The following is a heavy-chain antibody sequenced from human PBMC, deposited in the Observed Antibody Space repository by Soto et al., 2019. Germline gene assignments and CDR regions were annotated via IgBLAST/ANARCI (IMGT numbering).Heavy chain of an antibody. D-gene: IGHD6-19*01. J-gene: IGHJ4*02. V-gene: IGHV1-3*05. CDR2: INAGNGNT. CDR1: GYTFTGYA. Sequence: QVQLVQSGAEEKKPGASVKVSCKASGYTFTGYAMHWVRQAPGQRLEWMGWINAGNGNTKYSQKFQGRVTITRDTSASTAYMALISLRSKDKAVYYCARAVAVPADFDYWCQGTLVTVYS. CDR3: ARAVAVPADFDY.